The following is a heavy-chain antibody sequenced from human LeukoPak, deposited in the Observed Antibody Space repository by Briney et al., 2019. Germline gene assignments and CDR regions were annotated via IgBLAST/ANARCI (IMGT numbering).Heavy chain of an antibody. J-gene: IGHJ5*02. V-gene: IGHV4-59*01. CDR1: GGSFSGYY. D-gene: IGHD3-10*01. CDR2: IYYSGSP. Sequence: SETLSLTCAVYGGSFSGYYWSWIRQPPGKGLEWIGYIYYSGSPNYNPSLKSRVTISVDTSKNQFSLKLSSVTAADTAVYYCARERSMVRGVSWFDPWGQGTLVTVSS. CDR3: ARERSMVRGVSWFDP.